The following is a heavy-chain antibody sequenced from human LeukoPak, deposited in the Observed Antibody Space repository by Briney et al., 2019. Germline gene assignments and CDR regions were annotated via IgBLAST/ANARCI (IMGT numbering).Heavy chain of an antibody. D-gene: IGHD6-13*01. Sequence: GASVKVSCKASGYTFSSYYVHWVRQAPGQGLEWMGMIIPSDGFTSYAQKFQGRVTMTRDMSTSTVYMELSSLRSEDTAVYYCARVGNHGYSSSWSRSYDAFDIWGQGTMVTVSS. CDR3: ARVGNHGYSSSWSRSYDAFDI. CDR1: GYTFSSYY. V-gene: IGHV1-46*01. CDR2: IIPSDGFT. J-gene: IGHJ3*02.